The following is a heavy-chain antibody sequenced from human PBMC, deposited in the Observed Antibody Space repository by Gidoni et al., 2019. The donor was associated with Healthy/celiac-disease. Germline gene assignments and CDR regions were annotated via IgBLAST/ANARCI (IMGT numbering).Heavy chain of an antibody. Sequence: EVQLVESRGGLVHPGGYLRLSCADSGFTVSSNYMSWVRQAPGKGLELVSVIYSGGSTYYADSVKGRFTISRDNSKNTLYRKMNSLRAEDTAVYYCARDFSTMIVGHWGQGTLVTVSS. V-gene: IGHV3-66*01. J-gene: IGHJ4*02. CDR1: GFTVSSNY. CDR2: IYSGGST. CDR3: ARDFSTMIVGH. D-gene: IGHD3-22*01.